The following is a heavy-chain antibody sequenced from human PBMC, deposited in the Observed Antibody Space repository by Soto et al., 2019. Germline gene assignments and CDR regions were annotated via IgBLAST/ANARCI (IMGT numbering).Heavy chain of an antibody. D-gene: IGHD3-10*01. V-gene: IGHV4-59*08. CDR3: ARHSYYYGSTYGCWLDP. J-gene: IGHJ5*02. Sequence: PSETLSLTCAVSGASFSPNYWAWIRQPPGKGLEWIGYIYYGGTTTYNPSLRSRVAISLETSKSQFSLRLSSVTASDTAVYYCARHSYYYGSTYGCWLDPWGQGTLVTVSS. CDR2: IYYGGTT. CDR1: GASFSPNY.